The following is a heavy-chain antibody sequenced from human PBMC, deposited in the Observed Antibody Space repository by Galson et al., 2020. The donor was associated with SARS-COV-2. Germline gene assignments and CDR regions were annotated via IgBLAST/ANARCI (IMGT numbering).Heavy chain of an antibody. Sequence: WGWIRQPPGKGLEWIGSIYYSGSTYYNPSLKSRVTISVDTSKNQFSLKLTSVTAADTTIYYCARHSRTATFDSWGQGTLVTVSS. D-gene: IGHD5-18*01. CDR3: ARHSRTATFDS. V-gene: IGHV4-38-2*01. CDR2: IYYSGST. J-gene: IGHJ4*02.